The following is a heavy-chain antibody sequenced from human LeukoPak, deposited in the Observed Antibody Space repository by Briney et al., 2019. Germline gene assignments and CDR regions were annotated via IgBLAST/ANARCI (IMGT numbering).Heavy chain of an antibody. Sequence: GGSLRLSCAASGFTVSTNYMSWVRQAPGKGVEGVSLIYSGGNTNYADSVKGRFTISRDNSKNTLYLQMNSLRAEDTAVYYCAGRPKDSVPYYGSGSYYKGGFDYWGQGTLVTVSS. D-gene: IGHD3-10*01. J-gene: IGHJ4*02. CDR1: GFTVSTNY. V-gene: IGHV3-66*04. CDR2: IYSGGNT. CDR3: AGRPKDSVPYYGSGSYYKGGFDY.